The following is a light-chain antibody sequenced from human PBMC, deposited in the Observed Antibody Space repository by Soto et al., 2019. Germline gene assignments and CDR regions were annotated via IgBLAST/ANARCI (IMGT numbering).Light chain of an antibody. V-gene: IGKV3-20*01. J-gene: IGKJ5*01. CDR3: QQYDNSPIT. CDR2: AAS. CDR1: PSVRSSY. Sequence: EIVLTQSPGTLSLSPGDRATLSCRASPSVRSSYLAWYQLRPGQAPRLLIYAASTRAPGIPDRFSGSGSGTDFTLTISRLEPEDFAVYYCQQYDNSPITFGQGTRLEIK.